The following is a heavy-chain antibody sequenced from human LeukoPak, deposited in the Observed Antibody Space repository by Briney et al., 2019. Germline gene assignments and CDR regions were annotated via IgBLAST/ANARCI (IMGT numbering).Heavy chain of an antibody. J-gene: IGHJ5*02. D-gene: IGHD6-19*01. V-gene: IGHV1-69*13. CDR3: ARAGCLITGYSSGCWFDP. Sequence: GASVKVSCKASGGTFSSYATSWVRQAPGQGLEWMGGIIPIFGTANYAQKFQGRVTITADESTSTAYMELSSLRSEDTAVYYCARAGCLITGYSSGCWFDPWGQGTLVTVSS. CDR1: GGTFSSYA. CDR2: IIPIFGTA.